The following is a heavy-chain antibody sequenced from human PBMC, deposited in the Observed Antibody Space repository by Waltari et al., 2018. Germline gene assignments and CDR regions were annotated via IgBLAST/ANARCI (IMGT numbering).Heavy chain of an antibody. Sequence: QVQLVQSGAEVKKPGASVKVSCKASGYTFRDYYIHWVRQAPGQGLEWMGWINSNNGDTNYARKFQGRVSVTRDMSISTAYMELSSLRSDDSAVYYCAREREYYGWYGMDAWGQGTTVTVSS. V-gene: IGHV1-2*02. D-gene: IGHD4-17*01. CDR2: INSNNGDT. CDR3: AREREYYGWYGMDA. J-gene: IGHJ6*02. CDR1: GYTFRDYY.